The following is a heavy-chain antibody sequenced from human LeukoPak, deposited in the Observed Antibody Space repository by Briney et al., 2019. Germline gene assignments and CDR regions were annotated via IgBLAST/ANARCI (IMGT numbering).Heavy chain of an antibody. D-gene: IGHD2-2*01. CDR2: ISSSGSTI. V-gene: IGHV3-48*03. J-gene: IGHJ6*02. Sequence: GGSLRLSCAASGFTSSSYEMNWVRQAPGKGLEWVSYISSSGSTIYYADSAKGRFTTSRDNAKNSLYLQMNSLRAEDTAVYYCARGAYCSSTSCPTGYYGMDVWGQGTTVTVSS. CDR1: GFTSSSYE. CDR3: ARGAYCSSTSCPTGYYGMDV.